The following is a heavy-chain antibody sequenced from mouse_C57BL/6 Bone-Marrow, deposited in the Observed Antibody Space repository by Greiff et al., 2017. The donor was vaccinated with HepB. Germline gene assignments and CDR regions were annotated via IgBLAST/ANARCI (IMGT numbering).Heavy chain of an antibody. CDR1: GYTFTSYW. V-gene: IGHV1-64*01. D-gene: IGHD1-1*01. Sequence: QVQLQQPGAELVKPGASVKLSCKASGYTFTSYWMHWVKQRPGQGLEWIGMIHPNSGSTNYNEKFKSKATLTADKSSSTAYMQLSSLTSEDSAVYICARIITTVYWDFDVWGTGTTVTVSS. CDR2: IHPNSGST. CDR3: ARIITTVYWDFDV. J-gene: IGHJ1*03.